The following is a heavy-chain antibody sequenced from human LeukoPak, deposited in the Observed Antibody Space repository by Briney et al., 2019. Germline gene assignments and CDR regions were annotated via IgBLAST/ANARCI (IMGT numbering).Heavy chain of an antibody. CDR3: AGEYCSGGSCYSLDY. V-gene: IGHV1-18*04. CDR2: ISAYNGNT. D-gene: IGHD2-15*01. J-gene: IGHJ4*02. Sequence: ASVKVSCKASGYTFTSYGISWVRQAPGQGLEWMGWISAYNGNTNYAQKLQGRVTMTTDTSTSTAYMELRSLRSDDTAVYYCAGEYCSGGSCYSLDYWGQGTLVTVSS. CDR1: GYTFTSYG.